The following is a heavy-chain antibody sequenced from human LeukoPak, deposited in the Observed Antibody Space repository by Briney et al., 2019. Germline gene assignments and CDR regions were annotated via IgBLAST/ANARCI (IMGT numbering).Heavy chain of an antibody. CDR2: IYSSGST. J-gene: IGHJ4*02. CDR3: ARDPSAVAGFFDY. CDR1: GASINNSY. V-gene: IGHV4-4*07. Sequence: SETLSLACTVSGASINNSYWSWVRQPAGKGMEWIGRIYSSGSTTYNSSLQRRVTMSVDTTKTLSSLKLSSVTAADTAVYYCARDPSAVAGFFDYWGQGTLATVSS. D-gene: IGHD6-19*01.